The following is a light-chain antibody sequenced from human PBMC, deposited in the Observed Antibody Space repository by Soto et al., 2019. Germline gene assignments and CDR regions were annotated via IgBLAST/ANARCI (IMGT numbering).Light chain of an antibody. J-gene: IGKJ3*01. CDR1: QSVLYSSNNKNY. Sequence: DIVMTQFPDSLAVSLGERATINCKSSQSVLYSSNNKNYLAWYQQKPGQPPKLLIYWASTRESGVPDRVSGSGSGTDFTLTISSLQAEDVAVYYCQQYYTTTPTFGPGTKVDIK. CDR3: QQYYTTTPT. V-gene: IGKV4-1*01. CDR2: WAS.